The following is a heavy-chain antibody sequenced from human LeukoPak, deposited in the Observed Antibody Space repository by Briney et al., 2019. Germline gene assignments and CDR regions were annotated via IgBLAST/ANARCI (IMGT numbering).Heavy chain of an antibody. CDR1: GYTFTSYG. V-gene: IGHV1-18*01. CDR3: ARDPQTYGRGTEYFQH. Sequence: AAVKVSCKASGYTFTSYGISWVRQAAGQGRERMGWISAYSGKTNYAQKLQGRVTMTTATSTSTAYMELRSLRSDDTAVYYCARDPQTYGRGTEYFQHWGQGTLVTVSS. D-gene: IGHD4-17*01. J-gene: IGHJ1*01. CDR2: ISAYSGKT.